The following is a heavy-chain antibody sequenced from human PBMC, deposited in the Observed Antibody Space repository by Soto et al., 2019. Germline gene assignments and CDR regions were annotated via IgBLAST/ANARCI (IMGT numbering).Heavy chain of an antibody. CDR1: GESISSGGYY. CDR3: ARASRRSSAADY. V-gene: IGHV4-31*03. J-gene: IGHJ4*02. D-gene: IGHD6-6*01. CDR2: IYDSESA. Sequence: QVQLQESGPGLVKASQTLSLICSVSGESISSGGYYWSWIRHHPGKGLEWIGYIYDSESAYYNPCLKVRITISMDTSKNNFAMTLSSVTAAATAVYYWARASRRSSAADYWGQGTLITVSS.